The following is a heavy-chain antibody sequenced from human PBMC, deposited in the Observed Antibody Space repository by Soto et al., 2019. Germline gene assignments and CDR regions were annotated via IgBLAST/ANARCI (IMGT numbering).Heavy chain of an antibody. CDR2: INAGNDNT. CDR3: ARVGHYYYGMYV. Sequence: QVQLVQSGAEVKKPGASVKVSCKASGYTFTTYVMHWVRQAPGQRLEWMGWINAGNDNTKYSQKFQGRVTITRDTSASTVDMELSSLSSEDTAVYYCARVGHYYYGMYVWGQGTTVTVSS. D-gene: IGHD3-3*01. J-gene: IGHJ6*02. V-gene: IGHV1-3*01. CDR1: GYTFTTYV.